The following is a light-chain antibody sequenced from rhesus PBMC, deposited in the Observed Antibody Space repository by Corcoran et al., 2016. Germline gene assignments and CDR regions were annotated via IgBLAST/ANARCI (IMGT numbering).Light chain of an antibody. Sequence: SSGLTQEPALSVALGHTVRMTCQGDSLKTYYAAWYQQKPGQVPVLVIYGNTNRPSGIPGRFSGSWSGDTGSLTITGAQVEDEADYYCGSWENSGNQYSVGDGTRLTV. CDR3: GSWENSGNQYS. CDR2: GNT. CDR1: SLKTYY. J-gene: IGLJ1*01. V-gene: IGLV3S10*01.